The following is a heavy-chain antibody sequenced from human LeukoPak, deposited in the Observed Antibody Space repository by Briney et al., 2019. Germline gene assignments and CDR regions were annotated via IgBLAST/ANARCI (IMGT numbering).Heavy chain of an antibody. D-gene: IGHD6-13*01. CDR3: ATAIAAALPFDI. J-gene: IGHJ3*02. CDR1: GYTFTAYY. CDR2: INPNTGGT. V-gene: IGHV1-2*02. Sequence: ASVKVSCETSGYTFTAYYMHWVRQAPGQGLEWMGWINPNTGGTNYAQKFQGRVTMTRDTSINTAYMDLNRLRSDDTAVYYCATAIAAALPFDIWGQGTMVTVSS.